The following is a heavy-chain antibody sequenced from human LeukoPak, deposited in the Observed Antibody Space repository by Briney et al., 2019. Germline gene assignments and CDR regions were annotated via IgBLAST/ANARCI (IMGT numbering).Heavy chain of an antibody. CDR2: ISAFNGNT. V-gene: IGHV1-18*01. CDR1: GYTFTSYG. J-gene: IGHJ5*02. Sequence: APLRVSCTAIGYTFTSYGISWVRQAPREEGERMGWISAFNGNTNYAQKLQGRVTMTTDASTSTAYMELRSLRSDDTAVYYCARDPWAYSSGARWFDPWGQGTLVTVSS. D-gene: IGHD6-19*01. CDR3: ARDPWAYSSGARWFDP.